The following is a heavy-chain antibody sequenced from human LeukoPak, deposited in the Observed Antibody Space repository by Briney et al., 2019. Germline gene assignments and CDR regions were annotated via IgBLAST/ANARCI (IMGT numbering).Heavy chain of an antibody. D-gene: IGHD3-10*01. CDR3: ARGYGSGSYYHY. V-gene: IGHV4-34*01. J-gene: IGHJ4*02. CDR1: GGSFSGNY. Sequence: SENLSLNCAVYGGSFSGNYWSWIRQPPGEGLEWIGEINNSGSTHYNPSLKSRVTISVDTSKNQFSLRLSSATAADTAVYYCARGYGSGSYYHYWGQGTLVTVSS. CDR2: INNSGST.